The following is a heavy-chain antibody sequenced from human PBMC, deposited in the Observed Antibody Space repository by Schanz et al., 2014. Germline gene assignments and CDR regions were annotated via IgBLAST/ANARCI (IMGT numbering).Heavy chain of an antibody. V-gene: IGHV3-23*04. J-gene: IGHJ6*02. CDR1: GFTLTSYA. D-gene: IGHD3-22*01. CDR3: AKIRYDSSGYYLPYYGTDV. Sequence: EVQVVESGGGLVQPGGSLRLSCEASGFTLTSYALTWVRQAPGKGLEWVTGISGSGGSTDYADSVKGRFIIPRDNSKNPLYLQMNSLRAEDTAVYYCAKIRYDSSGYYLPYYGTDVWGQGTTVIVSS. CDR2: ISGSGGST.